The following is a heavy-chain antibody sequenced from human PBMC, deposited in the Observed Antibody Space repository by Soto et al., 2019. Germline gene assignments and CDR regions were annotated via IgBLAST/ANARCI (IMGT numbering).Heavy chain of an antibody. CDR2: IIPIFGTA. CDR1: GGTFSSYA. V-gene: IGHV1-69*13. J-gene: IGHJ6*02. Sequence: ASVKVSCKASGGTFSSYAISWVRQAPGQGLEWMGGIIPIFGTANYAQKFQGRVTITADESTSTAYMELSSLRSEDTAVYYCAGAHREYMLYLGEYYYYGMDVWGQGTTVTVSS. CDR3: AGAHREYMLYLGEYYYYGMDV. D-gene: IGHD2-8*01.